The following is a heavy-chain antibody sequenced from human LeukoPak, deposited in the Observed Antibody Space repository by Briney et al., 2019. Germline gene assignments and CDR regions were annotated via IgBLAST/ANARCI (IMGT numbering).Heavy chain of an antibody. Sequence: ASVKVSCKASGGTFSSYAISWVRQAPGQGLEWMGGIIPIFGTANYAQKFQGRVTITADESTRTAYMQLSSLRSEDTAVYYCARYLRYFDWLPGYGMDVWGKGTTVTVSS. D-gene: IGHD3-9*01. CDR1: GGTFSSYA. J-gene: IGHJ6*04. V-gene: IGHV1-69*13. CDR2: IIPIFGTA. CDR3: ARYLRYFDWLPGYGMDV.